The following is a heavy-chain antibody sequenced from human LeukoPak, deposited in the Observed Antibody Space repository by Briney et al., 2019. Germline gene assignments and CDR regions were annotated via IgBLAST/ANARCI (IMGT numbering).Heavy chain of an antibody. Sequence: ASVKVSCKASGYSFTAYGITWMRQAPGQGLEWMGWISAYNGNTHYAERLQDRVTMTTDTSTSTAYMELRSLRSEDTAVYYCARDLHCSGGSCYSRWFDPWGQGTLVTVSS. D-gene: IGHD2-15*01. CDR3: ARDLHCSGGSCYSRWFDP. J-gene: IGHJ5*02. CDR1: GYSFTAYG. V-gene: IGHV1-18*01. CDR2: ISAYNGNT.